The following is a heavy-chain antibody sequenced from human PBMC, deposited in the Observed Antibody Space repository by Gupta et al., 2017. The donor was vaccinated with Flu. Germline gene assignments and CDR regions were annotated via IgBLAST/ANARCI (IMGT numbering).Heavy chain of an antibody. J-gene: IGHJ4*02. CDR1: GFPFRNFG. D-gene: IGHD6-13*01. V-gene: IGHV3-23*01. Sequence: EVQLLASGGGLVRPGGSLSLSCAASGFPFRNFGMSWVRQTPGKGLEWVSGISGSGRDTYYADSVKGRFTISRDNSKNTLYLQMNSLRAEDTAVYYCAKEVGEVGTPNFDYWGQGTLVTVSS. CDR3: AKEVGEVGTPNFDY. CDR2: ISGSGRDT.